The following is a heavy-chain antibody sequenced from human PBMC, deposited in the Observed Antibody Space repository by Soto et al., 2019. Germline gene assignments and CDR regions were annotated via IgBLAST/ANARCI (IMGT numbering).Heavy chain of an antibody. D-gene: IGHD4-17*01. J-gene: IGHJ5*02. CDR3: ARERGETTVNWFDH. CDR1: GFTFSSYE. CDR2: ISSSGSTI. V-gene: IGHV3-48*03. Sequence: PGGSLRLSCAASGFTFSSYEMNWVRQAPGKGLEWVSYISSSGSTIYYADSVKGRFTISRDNAKNSLYLQMNSLRAEDTAVYYCARERGETTVNWFDHWGQGNLVTVSS.